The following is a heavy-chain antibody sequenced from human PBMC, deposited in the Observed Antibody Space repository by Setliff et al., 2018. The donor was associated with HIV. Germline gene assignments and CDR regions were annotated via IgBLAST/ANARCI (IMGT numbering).Heavy chain of an antibody. CDR1: GYSISSGYY. Sequence: SETLSLTCTVSGYSISSGYYWGWIRQPPGKGLEWIGSMHHSGGTYYNPSLKTRVTISLDTSKNQFSLKLNSVTAADTAVYYCASRIYYYDSSRVLREEGFDPWGQGTLVTVSS. CDR3: ASRIYYYDSSRVLREEGFDP. V-gene: IGHV4-38-2*02. CDR2: MHHSGGT. J-gene: IGHJ5*02. D-gene: IGHD3-22*01.